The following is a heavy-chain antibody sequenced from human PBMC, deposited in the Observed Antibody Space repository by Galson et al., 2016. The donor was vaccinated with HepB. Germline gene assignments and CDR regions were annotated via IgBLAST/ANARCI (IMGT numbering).Heavy chain of an antibody. Sequence: SLRLSCAASGLTFSSYAMTWVRQAPGKGLEWVSTIPDNGGHTYYADSVKGRFTISRDNSKNTLYLQMNSPRAEDTALYYCASHAASGSYSDYFPHWGQGTLVTVSS. D-gene: IGHD3-10*01. J-gene: IGHJ4*02. CDR1: GLTFSSYA. CDR2: IPDNGGHT. CDR3: ASHAASGSYSDYFPH. V-gene: IGHV3-23*01.